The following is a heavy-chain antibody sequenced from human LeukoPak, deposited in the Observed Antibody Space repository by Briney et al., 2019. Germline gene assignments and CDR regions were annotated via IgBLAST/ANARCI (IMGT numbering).Heavy chain of an antibody. CDR1: GFTVSINY. V-gene: IGHV3-66*01. CDR3: TRTSSGWYSY. D-gene: IGHD6-19*01. CDR2: IYSGGST. Sequence: GGSLRLSCAASGFTVSINYMNWVRQAPGKGLEWVSIIYSGGSTNYADSVKGRFTISRDNSKNTLYLQMNSLRAEDTAVYYCTRTSSGWYSYWGQGTLVTVSS. J-gene: IGHJ4*02.